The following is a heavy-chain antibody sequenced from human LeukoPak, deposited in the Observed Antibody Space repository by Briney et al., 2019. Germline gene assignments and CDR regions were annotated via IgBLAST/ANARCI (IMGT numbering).Heavy chain of an antibody. J-gene: IGHJ3*02. D-gene: IGHD1-26*01. CDR1: GGSINSANYY. CDR3: ARDSVEATGHNAFDI. CDR2: IYYSGSA. V-gene: IGHV4-39*07. Sequence: SETLSLTCTVSGGSINSANYYWGWIRRPPGKGLEWIGGIYYSGSAYYSSSLKSRVTISVDTSKNQFSLKLSSVTAADTAVYYCARDSVEATGHNAFDIWGQGTMATVSS.